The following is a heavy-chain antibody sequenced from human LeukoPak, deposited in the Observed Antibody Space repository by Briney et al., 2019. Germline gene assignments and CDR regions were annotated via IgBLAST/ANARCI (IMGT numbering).Heavy chain of an antibody. V-gene: IGHV1-46*01. CDR2: INPSGGST. D-gene: IGHD3-9*01. CDR3: AGDVDILTGQDY. CDR1: GYTFTSYY. J-gene: IGHJ4*02. Sequence: ASVKVSCKASGYTFTSYYMHWVRQAPGQGLEWMGIINPSGGSTSYAQKFQGRLTMTRDTSTSTVFMELSSLRSEDTAVYYCAGDVDILTGQDYWGQGTLVTVSS.